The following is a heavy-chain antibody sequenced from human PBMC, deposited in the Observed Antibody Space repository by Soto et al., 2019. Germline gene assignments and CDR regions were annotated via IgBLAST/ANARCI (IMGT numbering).Heavy chain of an antibody. CDR1: GYTFTGYN. V-gene: IGHV1-2*02. Sequence: QVQLVQSGAEVKKPGASVKVSCKASGYTFTGYNMHWVRQAPGQGLEWMGWINPNSGGTNYAQKFQGRVTRTRDTSNSTAYMELSRVRSEDTAVYYFARVKACSGTSCYTVWFDPWGQGTLVTVSS. D-gene: IGHD2-2*02. CDR2: INPNSGGT. J-gene: IGHJ5*02. CDR3: ARVKACSGTSCYTVWFDP.